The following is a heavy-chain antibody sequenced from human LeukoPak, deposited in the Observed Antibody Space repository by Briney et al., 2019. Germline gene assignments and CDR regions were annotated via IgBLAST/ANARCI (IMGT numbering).Heavy chain of an antibody. CDR3: ARDITAYCSSTSCYVGDYYYYYGMDV. D-gene: IGHD2-2*01. V-gene: IGHV3-30*04. CDR1: GFTFSSYA. Sequence: GGSLRLSCAASGFTFSSYAMHWVRQAPGKGLEWVAVISYDGSNKYYADSVKGRFTISRDNSKNTLYLQMNSLRAEDTAVYYCARDITAYCSSTSCYVGDYYYYYGMDVWGQGTTVTVSS. CDR2: ISYDGSNK. J-gene: IGHJ6*02.